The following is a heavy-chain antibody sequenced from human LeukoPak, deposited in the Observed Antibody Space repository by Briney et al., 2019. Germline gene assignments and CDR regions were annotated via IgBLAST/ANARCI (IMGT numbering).Heavy chain of an antibody. Sequence: PSETLSLTCAVSGYSISSGYYCGWIRQPPGKGLEWIGSIYHSGSTYYNPSLKSRVTISVDTSKNQFSLKLSSVTAADTAVYYCASRYYNSSGYYQFDYWGQGTLVTVSS. CDR1: GYSISSGYY. J-gene: IGHJ4*02. CDR2: IYHSGST. CDR3: ASRYYNSSGYYQFDY. V-gene: IGHV4-38-2*01. D-gene: IGHD3-22*01.